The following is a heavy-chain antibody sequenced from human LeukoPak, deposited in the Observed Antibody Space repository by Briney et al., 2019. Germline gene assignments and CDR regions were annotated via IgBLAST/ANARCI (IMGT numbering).Heavy chain of an antibody. CDR3: AGLYSSSCYRGGY. Sequence: GGSLRLSCAVSGFTFSTYEMNWVRQAPGKGLEWVSYISRSGSTIYYADSVKGRFTISRENAKNSLYLQMNGMRAEYTAVYSCAGLYSSSCYRGGYWGQGTLVTVSS. CDR2: ISRSGSTI. J-gene: IGHJ4*02. CDR1: GFTFSTYE. D-gene: IGHD6-13*01. V-gene: IGHV3-48*03.